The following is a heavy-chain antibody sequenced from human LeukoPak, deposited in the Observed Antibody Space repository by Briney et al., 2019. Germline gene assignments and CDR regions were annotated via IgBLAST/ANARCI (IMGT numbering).Heavy chain of an antibody. CDR1: GFTVSSNY. V-gene: IGHV3-53*01. Sequence: GGSLRLSCAASGFTVSSNYMSWIRQAPGKGLEWVSVIYSGGNTYCADSVKGRFTISRDNSKNTVYFQLDSLRAEDTAVYYCARTIPYGSGRQHPGKYYFDYWGQGTLVTVSS. CDR3: ARTIPYGSGRQHPGKYYFDY. D-gene: IGHD3-10*01. J-gene: IGHJ4*02. CDR2: IYSGGNT.